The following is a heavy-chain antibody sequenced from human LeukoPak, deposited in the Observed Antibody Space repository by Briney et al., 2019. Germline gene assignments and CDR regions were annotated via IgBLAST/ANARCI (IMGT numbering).Heavy chain of an antibody. D-gene: IGHD5-24*01. CDR1: GYSISSGYY. CDR3: ARHRERWLPFDY. J-gene: IGHJ4*02. Sequence: PSETLSLTCTVSGYSISSGYYWGWIRQPPGKGLEWIGSIYHNGSTYYSPSLKSRVTISVDTSKNQFSLKLSSVTAADTAVYYCARHRERWLPFDYWGQGTLVTVSS. V-gene: IGHV4-38-2*02. CDR2: IYHNGST.